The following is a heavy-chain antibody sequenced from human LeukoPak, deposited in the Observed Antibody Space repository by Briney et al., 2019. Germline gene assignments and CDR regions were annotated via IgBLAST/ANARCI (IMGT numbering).Heavy chain of an antibody. CDR2: IYYSGST. Sequence: KPSETLSLTCTVSGGSISSGGYYWSWIRQHPGKGLEWIGYIYYSGSTYYNPSLKSRVTISVDTSKNQFSLKLSSVTAADTAVYYCARASSSPYYFDYWGQGTLVTVSS. J-gene: IGHJ4*02. CDR3: ARASSSPYYFDY. V-gene: IGHV4-31*03. CDR1: GGSISSGGYY.